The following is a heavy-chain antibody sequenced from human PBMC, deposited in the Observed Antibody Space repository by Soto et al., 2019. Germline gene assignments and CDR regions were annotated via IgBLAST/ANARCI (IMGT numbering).Heavy chain of an antibody. CDR3: ASLMITFGGVIVAVDY. CDR1: GGSISSGDYY. D-gene: IGHD3-16*02. J-gene: IGHJ4*02. V-gene: IGHV4-30-4*01. CDR2: IYYSGST. Sequence: LSLTCTVSGGSISSGDYYWSWIRQPPGKGLEWIGYIYYSGSTYYNPSLKSRVTISVDTSKNQFSLKLSSVTAADTAVYYCASLMITFGGVIVAVDYWGQGTLVTVSS.